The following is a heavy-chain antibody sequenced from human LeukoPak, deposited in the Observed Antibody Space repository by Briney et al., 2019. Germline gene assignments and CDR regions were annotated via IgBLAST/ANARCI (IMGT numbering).Heavy chain of an antibody. CDR1: GYSFTGYW. D-gene: IGHD3-3*01. Sequence: GESLKISCQGSGYSFTGYWISWVRQMPGKGLEWMGKINPSDSYTNFSPSFQGHVTISADKSINTAYLQWSSLKASDTAMYCCAAMGSAYYGDFDYWGQGTLVTVSS. J-gene: IGHJ4*02. CDR3: AAMGSAYYGDFDY. CDR2: INPSDSYT. V-gene: IGHV5-10-1*01.